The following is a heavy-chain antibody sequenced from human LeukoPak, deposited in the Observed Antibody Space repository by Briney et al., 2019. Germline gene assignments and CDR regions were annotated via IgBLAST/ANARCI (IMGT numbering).Heavy chain of an antibody. Sequence: GGSVRLSCAASGFTFSSYTMNWVRQGPGKGLEWVSSLSTSSSYIHYADSVKGRFTISRDNAKNSLFLHMNSLRAEDTTVYYSARDIATVCHFAFDYWGQGTLVTVSS. CDR1: GFTFSSYT. V-gene: IGHV3-21*01. J-gene: IGHJ4*02. D-gene: IGHD6-13*01. CDR3: ARDIATVCHFAFDY. CDR2: LSTSSSYI.